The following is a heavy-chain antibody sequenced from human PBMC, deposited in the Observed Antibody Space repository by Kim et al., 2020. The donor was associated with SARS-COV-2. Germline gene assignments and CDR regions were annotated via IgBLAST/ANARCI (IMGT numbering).Heavy chain of an antibody. CDR1: GFTFSDYW. J-gene: IGHJ4*02. Sequence: GGSLRLSCAASGFTFSDYWMHWVRQAQGKGMVWVARIEGDSTTTTYADSVKGRIIISRDNAKNTLYLQMNSLRAEDTAVYYCARDREWELFDYWGQGTLVTVSS. D-gene: IGHD1-26*01. CDR2: IEGDSTTT. V-gene: IGHV3-74*03. CDR3: ARDREWELFDY.